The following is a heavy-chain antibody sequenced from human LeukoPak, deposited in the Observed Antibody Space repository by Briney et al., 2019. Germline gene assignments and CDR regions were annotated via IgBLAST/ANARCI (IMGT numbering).Heavy chain of an antibody. J-gene: IGHJ4*02. CDR1: GGSISSGGYY. CDR3: ARLGGSYGTFDY. CDR2: IYYGGST. V-gene: IGHV4-61*08. D-gene: IGHD1-7*01. Sequence: SQTLSLTCTVSGGSISSGGYYWSWIRQPPGKGLEWIGYIYYGGSTNYNPSLKSRVTISVDTSKNQFSLKLSSVTAADTAVYYCARLGGSYGTFDYWGQGTLVTVSS.